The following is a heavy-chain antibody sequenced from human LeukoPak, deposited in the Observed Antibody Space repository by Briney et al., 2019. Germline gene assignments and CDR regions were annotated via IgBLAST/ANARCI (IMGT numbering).Heavy chain of an antibody. CDR3: AKEGPALGYSSSWYEGYYGMDV. V-gene: IGHV3-23*01. Sequence: GGSLRLSCAASGFTFSRYAMTWVRQAPGKGLEWVSHISGSGDGTFYADSVKGRFTISRDNSNNTLYLQMNSLRAEDTAVYYCAKEGPALGYSSSWYEGYYGMDVWGQGTTVTVSS. J-gene: IGHJ6*02. D-gene: IGHD6-13*01. CDR1: GFTFSRYA. CDR2: ISGSGDGT.